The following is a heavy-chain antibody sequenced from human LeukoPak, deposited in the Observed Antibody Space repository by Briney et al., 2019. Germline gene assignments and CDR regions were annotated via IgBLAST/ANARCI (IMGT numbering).Heavy chain of an antibody. CDR3: ARDLVQRITMVRGPVGFDY. V-gene: IGHV7-4-1*02. J-gene: IGHJ4*02. CDR1: GYTFTSYA. Sequence: ASVKVSCKASGYTFTSYAMNWVRQAPGQGLEWMGWINTNTGNPTYAQGFTGRFVFSLDTSVSTAYLQISSLKAEDTAVYYCARDLVQRITMVRGPVGFDYWGQGTLVTVSS. D-gene: IGHD3-10*01. CDR2: INTNTGNP.